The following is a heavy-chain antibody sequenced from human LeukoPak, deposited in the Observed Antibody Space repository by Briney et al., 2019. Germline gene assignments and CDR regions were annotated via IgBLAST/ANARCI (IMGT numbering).Heavy chain of an antibody. D-gene: IGHD3-10*01. J-gene: IGHJ4*02. CDR1: GGSISSYY. Sequence: SETLSLTCTVSGGSISSYYWSWIRQPPGKGLEWIGYIYYSGSTNYNPSLKSRVTISVDTSRNQFSLTLSSVTAADAAVYYCARAGDYYVSGSYLGYWGQGTLVTVSS. V-gene: IGHV4-59*01. CDR3: ARAGDYYVSGSYLGY. CDR2: IYYSGST.